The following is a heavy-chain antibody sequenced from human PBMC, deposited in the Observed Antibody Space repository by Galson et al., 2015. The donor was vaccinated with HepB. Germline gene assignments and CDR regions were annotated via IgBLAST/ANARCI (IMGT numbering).Heavy chain of an antibody. D-gene: IGHD3-16*02. CDR1: GFSLSTSGMC. CDR2: IDWDDDE. V-gene: IGHV2-70*11. Sequence: PALVKPTQTLTLTCTFSGFSLSTSGMCVSWIRQPPGKALEWLARIDWDDDEYYTTSLKTRLTISKDTSKNQVVLTMTNMDPVDTATYYCARIRAYYDYVWGSYRPGFGMDVRGQGTTVTVSS. J-gene: IGHJ6*02. CDR3: ARIRAYYDYVWGSYRPGFGMDV.